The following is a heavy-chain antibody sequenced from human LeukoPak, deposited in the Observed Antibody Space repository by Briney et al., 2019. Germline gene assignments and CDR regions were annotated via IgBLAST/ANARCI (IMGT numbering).Heavy chain of an antibody. Sequence: SETLSLTCTVSGVSISSYYWSWIRQPPGKGLEWIGYIYYSGSTNYNPSLKSRVTISVDTSKNQFSLKLSSVTAADTAVYYCAKGVVGATDGYWGQGTLVTVSS. CDR2: IYYSGST. V-gene: IGHV4-59*01. J-gene: IGHJ4*02. D-gene: IGHD1-26*01. CDR3: AKGVVGATDGY. CDR1: GVSISSYY.